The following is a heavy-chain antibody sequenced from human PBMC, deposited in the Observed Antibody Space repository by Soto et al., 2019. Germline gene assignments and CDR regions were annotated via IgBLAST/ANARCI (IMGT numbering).Heavy chain of an antibody. Sequence: SETLSLTCTVSGGSISSYYWSWIRQPPGKGLEWIGYIYYSGSTNYNPSLKSRVTISVDTSKNQFSLKLSSVTAADTAVYYCARGGGYDPSFDYWGQGTLVTVSS. CDR3: ARGGGYDPSFDY. CDR1: GGSISSYY. V-gene: IGHV4-59*01. J-gene: IGHJ4*02. CDR2: IYYSGST. D-gene: IGHD5-12*01.